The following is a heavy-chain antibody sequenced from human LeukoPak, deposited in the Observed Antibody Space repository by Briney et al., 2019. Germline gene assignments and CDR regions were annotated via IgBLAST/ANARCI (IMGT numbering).Heavy chain of an antibody. CDR1: GYTFTGYC. CDR3: ARDSSYSSSWYGWRY. D-gene: IGHD6-13*01. Sequence: ASVKVSCKASGYTFTGYCMHWVRQAPGQGLEWMGWISPYNGNTNYAQKLQGRVTMTTDTSTSTAYMELRSLRSDDTAVYYCARDSSYSSSWYGWRYWGQGTLVTVSS. CDR2: ISPYNGNT. V-gene: IGHV1-18*04. J-gene: IGHJ4*02.